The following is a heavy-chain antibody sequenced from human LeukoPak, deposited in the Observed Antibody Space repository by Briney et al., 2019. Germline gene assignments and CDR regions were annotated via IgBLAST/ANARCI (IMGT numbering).Heavy chain of an antibody. V-gene: IGHV1-2*06. J-gene: IGHJ4*02. CDR2: INPNSGDT. Sequence: ASVKVSCKASGYTFTGYHMHWVRQAPGQGLEWMGRINPNSGDTNYAQKFQGRVTMTRDTSISTAYMELSRLRSDDTAVYYCARGNRDYGTPWVYFDYWGQGILVTVSS. CDR3: ARGNRDYGTPWVYFDY. CDR1: GYTFTGYH. D-gene: IGHD4-17*01.